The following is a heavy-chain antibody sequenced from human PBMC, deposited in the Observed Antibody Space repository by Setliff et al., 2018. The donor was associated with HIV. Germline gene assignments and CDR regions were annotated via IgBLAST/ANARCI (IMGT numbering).Heavy chain of an antibody. CDR1: GFTFSSYA. Sequence: GGSLRLSCAASGFTFSSYAMSWVRQAPGKGLEWVSVISGSGGSTYYADSVKGRFTISRDNSKNTLYLQMNSLRAEDTAVYYCAKVDTAMVVHYYDSSGYLRPFDSWGQGTLVTVSS. CDR2: ISGSGGST. V-gene: IGHV3-23*01. CDR3: AKVDTAMVVHYYDSSGYLRPFDS. J-gene: IGHJ4*02. D-gene: IGHD3-22*01.